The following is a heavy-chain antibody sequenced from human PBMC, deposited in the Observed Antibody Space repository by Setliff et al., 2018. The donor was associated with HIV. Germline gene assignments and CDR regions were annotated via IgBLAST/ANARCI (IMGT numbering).Heavy chain of an antibody. V-gene: IGHV2-70*11. CDR1: GFSLTTTGMC. J-gene: IGHJ4*02. D-gene: IGHD6-13*01. CDR2: IDWDDDE. CDR3: ARIKGSWYVDY. Sequence: SGPTLVNPTQTLTLTCTFSGFSLTTTGMCVTWIRQPPGKALEWLARIDWDDDEYYSTSLKTRLTISKDTSKNQVALTMTNMDPVDTATYYCARIKGSWYVDYWGQGTLVTVPQ.